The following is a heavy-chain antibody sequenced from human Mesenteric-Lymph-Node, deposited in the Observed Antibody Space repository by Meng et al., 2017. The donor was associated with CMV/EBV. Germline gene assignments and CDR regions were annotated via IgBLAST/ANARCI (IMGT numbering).Heavy chain of an antibody. V-gene: IGHV4-39*01. J-gene: IGHJ4*02. CDR1: GYSISNSTYY. Sequence: QLQESGPGLLKPLETLSLSCIVSGYSISNSTYYWTWIRQPPGKGLEWIGSVHHSGTTYYNPSLKGRLTISVDTSANLFSLRLTTVTAADTATYYCARRGNYDSDYSEYWGQGTLVTVSS. CDR2: VHHSGTT. D-gene: IGHD3-22*01. CDR3: ARRGNYDSDYSEY.